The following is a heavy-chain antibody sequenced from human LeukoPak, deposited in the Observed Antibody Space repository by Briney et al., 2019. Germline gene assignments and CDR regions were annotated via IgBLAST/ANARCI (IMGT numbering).Heavy chain of an antibody. J-gene: IGHJ4*02. CDR2: IWYDGSNK. CDR1: GFTFSSYG. D-gene: IGHD4-23*01. V-gene: IGHV3-33*01. CDR3: ARNDYGGNFFDY. Sequence: PGGSLRLSCAASGFTFSSYGMHWVRQAPGKGLEWVAVIWYDGSNKYYADSVKGRFTISRDNSQNTLYLQMNSLRAEDTAVYYCARNDYGGNFFDYWGQGTLVTVSS.